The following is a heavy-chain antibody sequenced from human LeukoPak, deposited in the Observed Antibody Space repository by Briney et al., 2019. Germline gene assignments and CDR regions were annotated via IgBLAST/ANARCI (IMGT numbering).Heavy chain of an antibody. J-gene: IGHJ4*02. V-gene: IGHV7-4-1*02. Sequence: ASVKVSCKASGYTFTSYAMHWVRQAPGQGLEWMGWINTKTGNPTYAQGFTGRFVFSLDTSVSTSYLQINSLKAEDTAVYYCARIPWRYGDYVNFDYWGQGTLVTVSS. D-gene: IGHD4-17*01. CDR2: INTKTGNP. CDR3: ARIPWRYGDYVNFDY. CDR1: GYTFTSYA.